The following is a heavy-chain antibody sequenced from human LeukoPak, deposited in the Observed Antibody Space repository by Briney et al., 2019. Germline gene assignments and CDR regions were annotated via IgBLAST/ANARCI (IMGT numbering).Heavy chain of an antibody. CDR2: ICPYNGNK. CDR3: VREKYCSGDTCYSGAIDS. J-gene: IGHJ4*02. D-gene: IGHD2-15*01. Sequence: GASVKVSCKASGYTFTNYGISWVRQAPGQGLEWMGWICPYNGNKNYAQKLQGRVTMTTDTSTSTAYMELGSLRPDDTAVYYCVREKYCSGDTCYSGAIDSWGQGTLVTVSS. V-gene: IGHV1-18*01. CDR1: GYTFTNYG.